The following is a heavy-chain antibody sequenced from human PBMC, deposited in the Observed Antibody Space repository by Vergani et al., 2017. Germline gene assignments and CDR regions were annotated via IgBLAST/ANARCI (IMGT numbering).Heavy chain of an antibody. CDR3: ARVAPSNSEVTPTAFDV. CDR1: GDTFVYYG. J-gene: IGHJ3*01. Sequence: QVQLVQSGAEVKKPGSSVKVSCKASGDTFVYYGISWVRQAPGKGLEWMAWIRPYTGHTIYAQKFQDRVTMTADTSTNTAYMELRSLRSDDTAVYFCARVAPSNSEVTPTAFDVWGQGTMVTVSS. D-gene: IGHD1-1*01. CDR2: IRPYTGHT. V-gene: IGHV1-18*01.